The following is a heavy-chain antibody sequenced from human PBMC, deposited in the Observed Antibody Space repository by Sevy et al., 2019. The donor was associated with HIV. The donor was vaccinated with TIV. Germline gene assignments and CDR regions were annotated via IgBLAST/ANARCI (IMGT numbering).Heavy chain of an antibody. V-gene: IGHV1-24*01. CDR3: ATPIVVGRDY. D-gene: IGHD2-21*01. CDR1: GNTLSELS. Sequence: ASVKVSCKVSGNTLSELSIHWVRQAPGKGLEWMGGFDEDGEILYAQKFQDRVIMTEDISTDTAYMGLSSLRSEDTAVYYCATPIVVGRDYWGQGTLVTVSS. J-gene: IGHJ4*02. CDR2: FDEDGEI.